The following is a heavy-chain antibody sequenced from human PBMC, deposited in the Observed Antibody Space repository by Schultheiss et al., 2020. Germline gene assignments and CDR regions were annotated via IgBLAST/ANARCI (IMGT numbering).Heavy chain of an antibody. CDR1: GFTFSSYA. V-gene: IGHV3-23*01. D-gene: IGHD3-22*01. CDR3: ARDRGSSGCVDY. CDR2: ISWNSGSI. Sequence: GGSLRLSCAASGFTFSSYAMSWVRQAPGKGLEWVSGISWNSGSIGYADSVKGRFTISRDNAKNTLYLQMNSLRAEDTAVYYCARDRGSSGCVDYWGQGTLVTVSS. J-gene: IGHJ4*02.